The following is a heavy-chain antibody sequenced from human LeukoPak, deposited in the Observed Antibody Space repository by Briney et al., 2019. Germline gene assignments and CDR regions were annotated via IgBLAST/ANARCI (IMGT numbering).Heavy chain of an antibody. J-gene: IGHJ4*02. CDR1: GFTFSSYG. CDR3: ARGGPIDY. Sequence: GGSLRLSCSASGFTFSSYGMHWVRQAPGKGLEYVSAISSNGGSTYYADSVKGRFTISRDNAKSTLYLQMNSLRAEDTAVYYCARGGPIDYWGQGTLVTVSS. V-gene: IGHV3-64*04. CDR2: ISSNGGST.